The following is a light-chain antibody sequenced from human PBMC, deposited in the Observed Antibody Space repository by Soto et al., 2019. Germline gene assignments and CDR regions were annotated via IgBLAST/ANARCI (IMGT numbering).Light chain of an antibody. Sequence: EIVLTQSPGTLSLSPGERATLSCRASQSVSSSDLAWYQQKPGQAPRLLIYGASSSDTGNPDRFSGSGSETDFTLTISRLEPEDFAVYYCQQYGSSSWTFGQGTKVESK. J-gene: IGKJ1*01. CDR2: GAS. CDR3: QQYGSSSWT. CDR1: QSVSSSD. V-gene: IGKV3-20*01.